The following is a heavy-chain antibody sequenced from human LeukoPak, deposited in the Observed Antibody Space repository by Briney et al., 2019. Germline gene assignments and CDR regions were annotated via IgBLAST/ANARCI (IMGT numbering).Heavy chain of an antibody. Sequence: PGGSLRLSCAASGFTFSSYWMSWVRQAPGKGLEWVANIKQDGSEKYYVDSVKGRFTVSRDNAKNSLYLQMNSLRAEDTAVYYCAREGIAAAIGGYYYYYMDVWGKGTTVTVSS. J-gene: IGHJ6*03. D-gene: IGHD6-13*01. CDR1: GFTFSSYW. CDR2: IKQDGSEK. V-gene: IGHV3-7*01. CDR3: AREGIAAAIGGYYYYYMDV.